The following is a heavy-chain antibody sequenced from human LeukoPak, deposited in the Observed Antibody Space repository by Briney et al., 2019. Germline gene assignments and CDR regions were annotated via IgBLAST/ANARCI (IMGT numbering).Heavy chain of an antibody. D-gene: IGHD5-24*01. CDR3: AKTGRDGYNSLDY. Sequence: PGGSLRLSCAASGFTFDDYAMHWVRQAPGKGLEWVSGISWTSGNIGYADSLKGRFTISRDNAKNSLYLQMSSLRAEDTAVYYCAKTGRDGYNSLDYWGQGTLVTVSS. J-gene: IGHJ4*02. CDR2: ISWTSGNI. V-gene: IGHV3-9*01. CDR1: GFTFDDYA.